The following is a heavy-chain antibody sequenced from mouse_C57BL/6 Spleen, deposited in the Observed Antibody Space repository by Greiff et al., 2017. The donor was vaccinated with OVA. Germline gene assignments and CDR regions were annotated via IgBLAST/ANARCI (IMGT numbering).Heavy chain of an antibody. Sequence: QVQLQQSGPELVKPGASVKISCKASGYAFSSSWMNWVKQRPGKGLEWIGRIYPGDGDTNYNGKFKGKATLTADKSSRTAYMQLSRLTSEDAVVYFCAREATGGFAYWGQGTLVTVSA. V-gene: IGHV1-82*01. CDR2: IYPGDGDT. J-gene: IGHJ3*01. CDR1: GYAFSSSW. CDR3: AREATGGFAY.